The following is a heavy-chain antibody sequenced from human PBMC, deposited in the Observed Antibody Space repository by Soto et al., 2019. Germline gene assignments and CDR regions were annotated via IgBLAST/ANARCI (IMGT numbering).Heavy chain of an antibody. D-gene: IGHD6-6*01. V-gene: IGHV4-39*02. J-gene: IGHJ4*02. Sequence: SQTLSLTCTVSGGSMSSSSYYWGAIRQPPGKGLEWIGCIYYSGSTYYHPSIKRRVPISVDTSKNQFSLKLRSVTAADTAVYYCARDFGTSSSLGSTYFEYWGQGTLVTVSS. CDR1: GGSMSSSSYY. CDR3: ARDFGTSSSLGSTYFEY. CDR2: IYYSGST.